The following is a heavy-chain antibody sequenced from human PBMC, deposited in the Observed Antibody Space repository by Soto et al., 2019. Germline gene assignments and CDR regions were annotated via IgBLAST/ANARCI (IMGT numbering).Heavy chain of an antibody. CDR1: GFIVSDKY. CDR2: IYSAGTT. CDR3: ARVLRSRTSGYAFDI. V-gene: IGHV3-66*01. J-gene: IGHJ3*02. D-gene: IGHD2-2*01. Sequence: EVQLVESGGGLVQPGGSLRLSCAASGFIVSDKYMSWVRQAPGKGLEWVSLIYSAGTTYFADSVKGKFTISRDNSKNTLSLQMNSLTAEDTAVYYCARVLRSRTSGYAFDIWGQGTMVTVSS.